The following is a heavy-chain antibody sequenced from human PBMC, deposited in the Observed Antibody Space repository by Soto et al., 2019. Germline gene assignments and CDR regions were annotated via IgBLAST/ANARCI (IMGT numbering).Heavy chain of an antibody. CDR3: TTVGVPSFDFWSGYYIPHYYMDV. CDR2: IKSKTDGGTT. CDR1: GFTFSNAW. J-gene: IGHJ6*03. V-gene: IGHV3-15*01. Sequence: GGSLRLSCAASGFTFSNAWMSWVRQAPGKGLEWVGRIKSKTDGGTTDYATPVKGRFTISRDDSKNTLYLQMNSLKTEDTAVYYCTTVGVPSFDFWSGYYIPHYYMDVWGKGTTVTVSS. D-gene: IGHD3-3*01.